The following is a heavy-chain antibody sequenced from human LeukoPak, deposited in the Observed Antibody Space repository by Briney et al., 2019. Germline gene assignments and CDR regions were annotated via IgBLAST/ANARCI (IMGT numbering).Heavy chain of an antibody. V-gene: IGHV3-30*01. CDR3: ARDNVGPFDY. J-gene: IGHJ4*02. CDR1: GFTFSSYA. D-gene: IGHD1-26*01. CDR2: ISYDGSNK. Sequence: GGSLRLSCAASGFTFSSYAMHWVRRAPGKGLEWEAVISYDGSNKYYADSVKGRFTISRDNSKNTLYLQMNSLRAEDTAVYYCARDNVGPFDYWGQGTLVTVSS.